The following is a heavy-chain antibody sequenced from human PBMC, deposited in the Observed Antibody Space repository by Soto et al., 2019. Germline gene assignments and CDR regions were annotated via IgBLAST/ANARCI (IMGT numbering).Heavy chain of an antibody. D-gene: IGHD3-22*01. Sequence: PGGSLRLSCAASGFTFSSYSMNWVRQAPGKGLEWVSSISSSGNYIYYADSVKGRFTISRDNAKNTLYLQMNSLRAEDTAVYYCATRPLYYDSSGYYFPFDYWGQGTLVTVSS. CDR1: GFTFSSYS. CDR3: ATRPLYYDSSGYYFPFDY. CDR2: ISSSGNYI. V-gene: IGHV3-21*04. J-gene: IGHJ4*02.